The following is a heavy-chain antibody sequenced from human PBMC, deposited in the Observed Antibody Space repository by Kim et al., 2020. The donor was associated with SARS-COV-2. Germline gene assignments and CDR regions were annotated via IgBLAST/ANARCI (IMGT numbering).Heavy chain of an antibody. Sequence: ASVKVSCKASGYTFTSYGISWVRQAPGQGLEWMGWISAYNGNTNYAQKLQGRVTMTTDTSTSTAYMELRSLRSDDTAVYYCARTLAARRGDEYYYYCMDVWGKGTTVTVSS. CDR2: ISAYNGNT. J-gene: IGHJ6*03. D-gene: IGHD6-6*01. CDR3: ARTLAARRGDEYYYYCMDV. CDR1: GYTFTSYG. V-gene: IGHV1-18*01.